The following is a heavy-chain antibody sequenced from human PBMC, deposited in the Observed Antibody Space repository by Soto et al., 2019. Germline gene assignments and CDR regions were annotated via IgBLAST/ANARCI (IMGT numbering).Heavy chain of an antibody. V-gene: IGHV4-59*01. CDR1: GGSIISYY. CDR2: IYYSGST. CDR3: ASSPGRNWFDP. Sequence: PLETLSLTCTFSGGSIISYYWSWIRQPPGKGLEWIGYIYYSGSTNYNPSLKSRVTISVDTSKNQFSLKLSSVTAADTAVYYCASSPGRNWFDPWGQGTLVTVSS. J-gene: IGHJ5*02.